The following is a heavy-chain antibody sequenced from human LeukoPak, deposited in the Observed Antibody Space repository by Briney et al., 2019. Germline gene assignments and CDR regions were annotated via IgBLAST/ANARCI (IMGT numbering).Heavy chain of an antibody. D-gene: IGHD3-9*01. CDR3: ARDRPYYDILTGYYIGEAFDI. Sequence: PGGSLRLSCAASGFTVSSNYMSWVRQAPGKGLEWVSVIYSGGNTYCADSVKGRFTISRDNSKNTLYLQMNSLRAEDTAVYYCARDRPYYDILTGYYIGEAFDIWGQGTMVTVSS. CDR1: GFTVSSNY. V-gene: IGHV3-53*01. J-gene: IGHJ3*02. CDR2: IYSGGNT.